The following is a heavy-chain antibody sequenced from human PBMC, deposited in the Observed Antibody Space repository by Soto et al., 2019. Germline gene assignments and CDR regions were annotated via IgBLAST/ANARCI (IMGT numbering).Heavy chain of an antibody. J-gene: IGHJ4*02. D-gene: IGHD3-16*01. CDR1: GFSFSDHY. Sequence: EVQLVESGGGLVQPGGSLRLSCAASGFSFSDHYMDWVRQAPGKGLEWVGRARNKARSYSIEYAASVKGRFTISRDDSKNSVYLQMNSLETEATAVYYCAGLRWGDVDYWGQGTLVTVSS. CDR3: AGLRWGDVDY. V-gene: IGHV3-72*01. CDR2: ARNKARSYSI.